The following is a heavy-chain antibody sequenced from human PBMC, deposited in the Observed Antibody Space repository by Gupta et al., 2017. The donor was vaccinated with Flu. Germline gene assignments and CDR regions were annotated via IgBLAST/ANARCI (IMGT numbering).Heavy chain of an antibody. V-gene: IGHV3-7*03. CDR3: ARYGFSFGLDL. CDR2: INRDGSEK. J-gene: IGHJ6*02. D-gene: IGHD3-10*01. CDR1: SKDW. Sequence: SKDWRMGVRMAPGKGLEWVANINRDGSEKNYVDSAKGRFTISRDNAKDSLFLYMTSLRAEDTAVYYCARYGFSFGLDLWGQGTTVTVSS.